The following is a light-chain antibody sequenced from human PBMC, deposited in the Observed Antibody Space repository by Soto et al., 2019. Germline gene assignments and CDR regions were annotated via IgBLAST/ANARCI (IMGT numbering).Light chain of an antibody. CDR1: QSVSSRY. J-gene: IGKJ4*02. V-gene: IGKV3-20*01. CDR3: QQHGSLPPT. CDR2: GAF. Sequence: ESVLPPSPGTLSLSPGEIATLSCRASQSVSSRYFAWYQQKPGQAPRLLMYGAFSRATGIQDRFSGSGSGTDFTLTISRLEAEDFAVYHCQQHGSLPPTFGGGTKVEIK.